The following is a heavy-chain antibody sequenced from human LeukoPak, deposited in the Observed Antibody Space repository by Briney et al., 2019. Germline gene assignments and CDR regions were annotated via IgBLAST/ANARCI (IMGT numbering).Heavy chain of an antibody. CDR1: GGSFSGYY. CDR3: ARGRPRKNSYVFRKIAGFSGFAP. J-gene: IGHJ5*02. Sequence: PSETLSLTCAVYGGSFSGYYWSWIRQPPGKGLEWIGEINHSGSTNYNPSLKSRVTISVDTSKNQFSLKLSSVTAADTAVYYCARGRPRKNSYVFRKIAGFSGFAPWGQGTLVTVSS. D-gene: IGHD5-18*01. CDR2: INHSGST. V-gene: IGHV4-34*01.